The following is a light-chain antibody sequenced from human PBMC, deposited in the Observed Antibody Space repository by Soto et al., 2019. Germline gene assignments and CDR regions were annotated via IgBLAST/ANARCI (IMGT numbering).Light chain of an antibody. V-gene: IGLV2-14*01. CDR3: SSYTGSSTLV. CDR2: EVS. CDR1: SSDIGVYNY. J-gene: IGLJ1*01. Sequence: QSALTQPASVSGSPGQSITVSCTGTSSDIGVYNYVSWYQHHPGKAPKLIIYEVSDRPSGVSNRFSASKSGNTASLTISGLQAEDEADYYCSSYTGSSTLVFGTGTKLNVL.